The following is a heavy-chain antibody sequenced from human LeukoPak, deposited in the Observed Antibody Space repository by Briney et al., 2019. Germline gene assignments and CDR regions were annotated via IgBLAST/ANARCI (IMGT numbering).Heavy chain of an antibody. V-gene: IGHV3-11*06. J-gene: IGHJ5*02. CDR3: ARDQTTVTTNWFDP. CDR2: ISSSSSYT. Sequence: GGSLRLSCAASGFTFSDYYMRWIRQAPGKGLEGVSYISSSSSYTNYADSVKGRFTISRDNAKNSLYLQMNSLRAEDTAVYYCARDQTTVTTNWFDPWGQGTLVIVSS. D-gene: IGHD4-17*01. CDR1: GFTFSDYY.